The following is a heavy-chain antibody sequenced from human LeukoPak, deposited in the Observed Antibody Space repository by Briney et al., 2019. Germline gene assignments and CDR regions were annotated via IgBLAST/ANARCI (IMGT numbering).Heavy chain of an antibody. CDR1: GFTFSCYS. CDR2: ISSSSSYI. CDR3: GRVRCSGGSCYPYYFYGMDV. V-gene: IGHV3-21*01. J-gene: IGHJ6*02. D-gene: IGHD2-15*01. Sequence: KPGGSLRLSCAASGFTFSCYSMNWVRQAPGRGLEWVSSISSSSSYIYYADSVKGRFTISRDNAKNSLCLQMNSLRAEDTAVYYCGRVRCSGGSCYPYYFYGMDVWGQGTTVTVSS.